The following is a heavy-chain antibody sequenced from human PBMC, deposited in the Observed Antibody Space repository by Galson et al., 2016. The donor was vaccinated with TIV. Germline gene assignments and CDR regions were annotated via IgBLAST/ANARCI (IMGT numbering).Heavy chain of an antibody. Sequence: SVKVPCKASGYTFTSYDINWVRQATGQGLEWMGWMNPNSGNTGYAQKFRGRVTMTRNSSVRTAYMELSSLRSEDTAVYYCARSGDYGDYWGQGTLVTVSS. J-gene: IGHJ4*02. CDR2: MNPNSGNT. D-gene: IGHD4-17*01. V-gene: IGHV1-8*02. CDR1: GYTFTSYD. CDR3: ARSGDYGDY.